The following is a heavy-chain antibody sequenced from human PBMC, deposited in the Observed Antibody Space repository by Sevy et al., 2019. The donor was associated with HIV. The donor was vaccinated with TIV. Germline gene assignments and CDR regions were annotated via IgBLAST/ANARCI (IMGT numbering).Heavy chain of an antibody. CDR3: ARDSAVVPRALVY. D-gene: IGHD2-21*01. J-gene: IGHJ4*02. CDR2: LYYSGSI. CDR1: GDSISSYF. Sequence: SETLSLTCNVSGDSISSYFWSWFRQPPGKGLEWIGYLYYSGSIEYNPSLRSRVTIPVDTSKKHFSMKLRSVTAADTAMYYSARDSAVVPRALVYWGQGTLVTVSS. V-gene: IGHV4-59*01.